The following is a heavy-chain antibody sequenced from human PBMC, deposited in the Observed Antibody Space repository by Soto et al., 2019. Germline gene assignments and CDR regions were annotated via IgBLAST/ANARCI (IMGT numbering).Heavy chain of an antibody. J-gene: IGHJ4*02. CDR3: AGRIGKADY. CDR2: ISGSSSTI. V-gene: IGHV3-48*02. Sequence: PGGTLRLSCSAAGFTFSSYSMSWVRQAPGKGLEWVSYISGSSSTIYYADSVMGRFTISRDNAKTSLYLQMNSLRDEDTAVYYCAGRIGKADYWGQGTLVTVSS. D-gene: IGHD2-15*01. CDR1: GFTFSSYS.